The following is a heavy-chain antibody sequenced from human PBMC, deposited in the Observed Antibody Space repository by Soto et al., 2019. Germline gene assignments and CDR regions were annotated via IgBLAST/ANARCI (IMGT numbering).Heavy chain of an antibody. V-gene: IGHV3-9*01. D-gene: IGHD6-19*01. J-gene: IGHJ4*02. CDR1: GFTFDDYA. Sequence: EVQLVESGGGLVQPGRSLRLSCAASGFTFDDYAMHWVRQAPGKGLEWVSGISWNSGSIGYADSVKGRFTISRDNAKNSLDRQMNSLRAEDTALYYCAKAAYSCGWNYYFDYWGQGTLVTVSS. CDR2: ISWNSGSI. CDR3: AKAAYSCGWNYYFDY.